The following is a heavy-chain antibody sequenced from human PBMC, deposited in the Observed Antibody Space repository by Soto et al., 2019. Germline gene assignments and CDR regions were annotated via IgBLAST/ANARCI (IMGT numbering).Heavy chain of an antibody. D-gene: IGHD2-21*02. V-gene: IGHV4-34*01. Sequence: QVHLQQWGAGLLKPSETLSLTCVVYGGSFSGYYWTWIRQVPGKGLEWIGEINHSANTNYSPSLKSRVTISEDTSKNQFSLKLNSVTAADTAVYFCARGGGRGGDSDAFDIWGQGTMVTVSS. CDR1: GGSFSGYY. J-gene: IGHJ3*02. CDR2: INHSANT. CDR3: ARGGGRGGDSDAFDI.